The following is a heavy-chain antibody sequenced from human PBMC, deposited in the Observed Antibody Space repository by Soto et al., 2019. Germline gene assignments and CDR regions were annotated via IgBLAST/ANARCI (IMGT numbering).Heavy chain of an antibody. CDR1: GYTFTSYD. CDR2: ISAYNGNT. CDR3: ARPTDYGDLVY. V-gene: IGHV1-18*01. D-gene: IGHD4-17*01. J-gene: IGHJ4*02. Sequence: GASVKVSCKASGYTFTSYDINWVRQAPGQGLEWMGWISAYNGNTNYAQKLQGRVTMTTDTSTSTAYMELRSLRSDDTAVYYCARPTDYGDLVYWGQGTLVTVSS.